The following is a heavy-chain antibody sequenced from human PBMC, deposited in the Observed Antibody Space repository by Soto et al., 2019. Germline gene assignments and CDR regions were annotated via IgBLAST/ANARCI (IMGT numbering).Heavy chain of an antibody. V-gene: IGHV3-23*01. J-gene: IGHJ4*02. Sequence: EVQLLESGGGSVQPGGSLMLACAASGFTFSSYSLSWFRQAPGNGQEWVSDISGSGQTTHHTDTVKGPFTISRDNIRNTLYLQGNNLRAEDTAIYICAKARGNSWTTYFFDYWGQGALVTVSS. CDR1: GFTFSSYS. CDR2: ISGSGQTT. D-gene: IGHD4-4*01. CDR3: AKARGNSWTTYFFDY.